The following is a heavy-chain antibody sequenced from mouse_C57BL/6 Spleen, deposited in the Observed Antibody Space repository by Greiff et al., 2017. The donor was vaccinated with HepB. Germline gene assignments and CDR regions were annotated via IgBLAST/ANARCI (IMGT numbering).Heavy chain of an antibody. J-gene: IGHJ1*03. Sequence: EVQRVESGGGLVKPGGSLKLSCAASGFTFSSYTMSWVRQTPEKRLEWVATISGGGGNTYYPDSVKGRFTISRDNAKNTLYLQMSSLRSEDTALYYCARDQGWYFDVWGTGTTVTVSS. CDR1: GFTFSSYT. CDR3: ARDQGWYFDV. CDR2: ISGGGGNT. D-gene: IGHD3-2*02. V-gene: IGHV5-9*01.